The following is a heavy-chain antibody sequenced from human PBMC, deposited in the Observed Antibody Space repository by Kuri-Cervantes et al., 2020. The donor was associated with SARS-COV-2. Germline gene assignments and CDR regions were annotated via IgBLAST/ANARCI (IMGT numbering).Heavy chain of an antibody. J-gene: IGHJ4*02. Sequence: GGSLRLSCAASGFTFSSYAMHWVRQAPGKGLEWVAVISYDGSNKYYADSVKGRFTISRDNSKNTLYLQMNSLRAEDTAVYYCAGGNTIFGVALGGYWGQGTLVTVSS. CDR1: GFTFSSYA. CDR3: AGGNTIFGVALGGY. CDR2: ISYDGSNK. V-gene: IGHV3-30-3*01. D-gene: IGHD3-3*01.